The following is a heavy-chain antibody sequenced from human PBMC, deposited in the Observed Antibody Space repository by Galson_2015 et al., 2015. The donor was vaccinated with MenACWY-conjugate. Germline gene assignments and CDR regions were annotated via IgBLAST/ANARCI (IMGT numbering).Heavy chain of an antibody. CDR2: INAGNGNT. CDR3: ARFGIAVAGVDY. D-gene: IGHD6-19*01. Sequence: QSGAEVKKPGASVKVSCKASGYAFTSYAMHWVRQAPGQRLEWMGWINAGNGNTKYSQKFQGRVTITRDTSASTTYMELSSLRSEDTAVYYCARFGIAVAGVDYWGQGTLVTVSS. V-gene: IGHV1-3*01. CDR1: GYAFTSYA. J-gene: IGHJ4*02.